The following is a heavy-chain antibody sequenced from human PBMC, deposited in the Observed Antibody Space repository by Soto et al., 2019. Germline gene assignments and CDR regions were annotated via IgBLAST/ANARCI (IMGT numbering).Heavy chain of an antibody. D-gene: IGHD3-10*01. Sequence: VASVKVSCKASGYAFTSHGINWVRQAPGQGLEWMAWISGDNVNTNYAQKLQGRVTLTTDTSTNTAYMEMTDLRADDTAVYYCARGRKGSWFDALDIWGQGTMVTVS. CDR1: GYAFTSHG. CDR3: ARGRKGSWFDALDI. V-gene: IGHV1-18*04. J-gene: IGHJ3*02. CDR2: ISGDNVNT.